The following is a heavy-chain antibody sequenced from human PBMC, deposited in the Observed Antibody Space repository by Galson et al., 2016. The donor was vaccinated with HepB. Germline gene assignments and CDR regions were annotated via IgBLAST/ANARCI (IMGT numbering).Heavy chain of an antibody. CDR2: IKGDGSDK. CDR1: GFTFNNYW. D-gene: IGHD2-2*01. CDR3: SRDLWDTVVVPSAPGLNWFDP. V-gene: IGHV3-7*03. J-gene: IGHJ5*02. Sequence: SLRLSCAASGFTFNNYWMSWVRQAPGKGLEWVATIKGDGSDKYYVDSVKGRFTISRDNAHTSAYLQMNSLRAEDTGLYYCSRDLWDTVVVPSAPGLNWFDPWGQGTLVSVSS.